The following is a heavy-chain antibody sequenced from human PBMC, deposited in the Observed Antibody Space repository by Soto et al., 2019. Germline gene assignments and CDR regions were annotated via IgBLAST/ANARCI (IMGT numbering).Heavy chain of an antibody. J-gene: IGHJ3*02. CDR3: AREGGKQLTSDAFDI. V-gene: IGHV4-34*01. Sequence: QVQLQQWGAGLLKPSETLSLTCAVYGGSFSGYYWSWIRQPPGKRLEWIGEINHSGSTNYNPSLKSRVTISVDTSKNQFSLKLSSVTAADTAVYYCAREGGKQLTSDAFDIWGQGTMVTVSS. CDR2: INHSGST. CDR1: GGSFSGYY. D-gene: IGHD6-6*01.